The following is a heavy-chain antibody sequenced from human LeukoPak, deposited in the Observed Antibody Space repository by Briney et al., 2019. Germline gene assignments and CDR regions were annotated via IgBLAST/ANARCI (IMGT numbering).Heavy chain of an antibody. J-gene: IGHJ3*02. Sequence: PSETLSLTCTVSGGSINTYHWSWIRQPPGKGLDWIGYIYYSESTNYNPSLKSRVTISVDTSKNQLSLQLTSVTAADTAMYYCARDWNPLQGHAAFDIWGQGTMVSVSS. V-gene: IGHV4-59*01. CDR1: GGSINTYH. CDR3: ARDWNPLQGHAAFDI. D-gene: IGHD1-1*01. CDR2: IYYSEST.